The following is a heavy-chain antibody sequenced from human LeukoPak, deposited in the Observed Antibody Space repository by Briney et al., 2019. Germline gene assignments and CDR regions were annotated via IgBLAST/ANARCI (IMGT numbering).Heavy chain of an antibody. D-gene: IGHD6-13*01. V-gene: IGHV3-7*01. CDR1: GFTFSSYW. CDR2: IKQDGSEK. J-gene: IGHJ4*02. Sequence: PGGSLRLSCAASGFTFSSYWMSWVRQAPGKGLEWVANIKQDGSEKYYVDSVKGRFTISRDNAKNSLYLQMNSLRAEDTAVYYCARGRIAAAQYYFDYWGQGTLVTVSS. CDR3: ARGRIAAAQYYFDY.